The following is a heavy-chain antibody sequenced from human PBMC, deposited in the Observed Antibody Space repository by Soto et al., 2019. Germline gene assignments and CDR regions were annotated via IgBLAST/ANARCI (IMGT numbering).Heavy chain of an antibody. Sequence: PGGSLRLSCAASGFTVSSNYMSWVRQAPGKGLEWVSVIYSGGSTYYADSVKGRFTISRDNSKNTLYLQMNSLRAEDTAVYYCASVSIAVAGIGFSYNYYGMDVWGQGTTVTVSS. CDR2: IYSGGST. V-gene: IGHV3-53*01. CDR1: GFTVSSNY. CDR3: ASVSIAVAGIGFSYNYYGMDV. J-gene: IGHJ6*02. D-gene: IGHD6-19*01.